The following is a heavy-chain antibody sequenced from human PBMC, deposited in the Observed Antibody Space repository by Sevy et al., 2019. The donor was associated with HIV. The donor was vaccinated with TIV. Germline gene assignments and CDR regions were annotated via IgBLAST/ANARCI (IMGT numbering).Heavy chain of an antibody. CDR1: GYTFTDYY. CDR3: ASEATHQVYGSAGLLAYFDP. D-gene: IGHD3-10*01. CDR2: INPNSGGT. V-gene: IGHV1-2*06. J-gene: IGHJ2*01. Sequence: ASVKVSCKTSGYTFTDYYMHWVRQAPGQGLEWMGRINPNSGGTNYAQGFQGRVTMTRDTSISTAYMELTRLKSDDTAVYYCASEATHQVYGSAGLLAYFDPWGRGTLVTVSS.